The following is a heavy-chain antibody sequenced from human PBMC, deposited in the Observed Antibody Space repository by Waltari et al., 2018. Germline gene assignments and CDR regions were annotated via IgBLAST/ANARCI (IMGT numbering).Heavy chain of an antibody. CDR1: GYSISSAYY. CDR3: ARELAIAAAGYYFDY. Sequence: QVQLQESGPGLVKPSETLSLTRAVSGYSISSAYYWGWLRQPPGKGLEWIGSIYHSGSTYYNPSLKSRVTISVDTSKNQFSLKLSSVTAADTAVYYCARELAIAAAGYYFDYWGQGTLVTVSS. V-gene: IGHV4-38-2*02. J-gene: IGHJ4*02. D-gene: IGHD6-13*01. CDR2: IYHSGST.